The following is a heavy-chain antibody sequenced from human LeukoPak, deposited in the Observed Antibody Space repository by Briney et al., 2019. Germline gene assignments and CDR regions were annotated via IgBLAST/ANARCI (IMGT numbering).Heavy chain of an antibody. CDR3: AREGWYYYDSSGENAFDI. D-gene: IGHD3-22*01. CDR2: IYYSGST. J-gene: IGHJ3*02. V-gene: IGHV4-59*01. Sequence: SETLSLTCTVSGGSISSYYWSWIRQPPGKGLEWIGYIYYSGSTNYNPSLKSRVTISVDTSKNQFSLKLSSVTAADTAVYYCAREGWYYYDSSGENAFDIWGQGTMVAVSS. CDR1: GGSISSYY.